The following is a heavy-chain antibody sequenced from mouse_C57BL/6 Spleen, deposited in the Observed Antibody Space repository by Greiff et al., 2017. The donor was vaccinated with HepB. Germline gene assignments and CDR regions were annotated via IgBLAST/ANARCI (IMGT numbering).Heavy chain of an antibody. D-gene: IGHD2-4*01. V-gene: IGHV1-39*01. CDR3: ARGGYDYDEGYWYFDV. Sequence: EVKLMESGPELVKPGASVKISCKASGYSFTDYNMNWVKQSNGKSLEWIGVINPNYGTTSYNQKFKGKATLTVDQSSSTAYMQLNSLTSEDSAVYYCARGGYDYDEGYWYFDVWGTGTTVTVSS. J-gene: IGHJ1*03. CDR2: INPNYGTT. CDR1: GYSFTDYN.